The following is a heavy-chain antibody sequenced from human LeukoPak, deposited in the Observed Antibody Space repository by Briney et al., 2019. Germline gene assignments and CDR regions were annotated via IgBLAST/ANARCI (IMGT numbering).Heavy chain of an antibody. Sequence: GGSLRLSCAASGFTFSSYWMSWVRQAPGKGREWVANIKQDGSEKYYVDSVKGRFAISRDNAKNSLYLQMNSLRAEDTAVYYCARELPVVVVAATRNWFDPWGQGTLVTVSS. V-gene: IGHV3-7*03. J-gene: IGHJ5*02. CDR3: ARELPVVVVAATRNWFDP. CDR2: IKQDGSEK. CDR1: GFTFSSYW. D-gene: IGHD2-15*01.